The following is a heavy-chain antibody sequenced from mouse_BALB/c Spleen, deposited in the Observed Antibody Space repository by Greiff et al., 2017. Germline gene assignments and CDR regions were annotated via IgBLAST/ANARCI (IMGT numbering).Heavy chain of an antibody. CDR1: GFTFSSYT. V-gene: IGHV5-6-2*01. J-gene: IGHJ4*01. CDR3: ARRRYYYAMDY. Sequence: EVKVVESGGGLVQPGGSLKLSCAASGFTFSSYTMSWVRQTPEKRLELVAAINSNGGSTYYPDTVKGRFTISRDNAKNTLYLQMSSLKSEDTALYYCARRRYYYAMDYWGQGTSVTVSS. CDR2: INSNGGST.